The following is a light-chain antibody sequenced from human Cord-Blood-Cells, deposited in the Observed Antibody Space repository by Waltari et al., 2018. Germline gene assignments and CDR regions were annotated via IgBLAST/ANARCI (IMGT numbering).Light chain of an antibody. J-gene: IGKJ5*01. CDR2: GAS. CDR3: QQYGSSSGIT. Sequence: EIVLTQSPGTLSLSPGERATLSCRASQSVSSSYLAWYQQKPGQAPRLLIYGASSRATGIPDRFSSSGSGTDFTLTISRLEPEDFAVYYCQQYGSSSGITFGQGTRLEIK. V-gene: IGKV3-20*01. CDR1: QSVSSSY.